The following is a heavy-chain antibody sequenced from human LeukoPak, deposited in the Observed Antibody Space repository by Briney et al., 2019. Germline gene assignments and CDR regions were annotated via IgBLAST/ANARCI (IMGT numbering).Heavy chain of an antibody. Sequence: GASVKVSCKASGYTFTSYGISWVRQAPGQGLEWMGWISAYNGNTNYAQKLQGRVTMTTDTSTSTAYMELRSLRSDDTAVYYCARDAKRITMIVVVNRREIFDYWGQGTLVTVSS. CDR1: GYTFTSYG. D-gene: IGHD3-22*01. V-gene: IGHV1-18*01. CDR3: ARDAKRITMIVVVNRREIFDY. CDR2: ISAYNGNT. J-gene: IGHJ4*02.